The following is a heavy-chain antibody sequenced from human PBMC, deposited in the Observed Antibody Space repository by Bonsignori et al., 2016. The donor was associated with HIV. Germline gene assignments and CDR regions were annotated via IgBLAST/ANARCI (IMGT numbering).Heavy chain of an antibody. CDR2: IYYSGST. V-gene: IGHV4-59*01. D-gene: IGHD3-22*01. CDR3: ARDPPYDSSGAY. Sequence: IRQPPGKGLEWIGYIYYSGSTNYNPSLKSRVTISVDTSKNQFSLKLSSVTAADTAVYYCARDPPYDSSGAYWGQGTLVTVSS. J-gene: IGHJ4*02.